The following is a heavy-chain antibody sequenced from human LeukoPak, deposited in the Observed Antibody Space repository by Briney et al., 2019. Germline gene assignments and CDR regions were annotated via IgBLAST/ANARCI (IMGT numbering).Heavy chain of an antibody. CDR2: FYYSGST. CDR3: ARYYYDRSAHYSLFDY. V-gene: IGHV4-59*01. J-gene: IGHJ4*02. Sequence: PSETLSLTCTVSGGSISNYQWSWIRQPPEKGLEWIGYFYYSGSTNYNPSLMSRVTISVDTSKNQFSLTLTSVTAADTAVYYCARYYYDRSAHYSLFDYWGQGILVTVSS. CDR1: GGSISNYQ. D-gene: IGHD3-22*01.